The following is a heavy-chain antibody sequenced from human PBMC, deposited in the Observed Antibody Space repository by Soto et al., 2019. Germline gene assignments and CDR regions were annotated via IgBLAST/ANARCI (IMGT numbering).Heavy chain of an antibody. J-gene: IGHJ2*01. CDR2: INSFSGDT. CDR3: VRDLHYSGKCWEIDI. Sequence: QVQLVQSGAEVKKPGASVKVSCKASGYTFTHYGITWVLQAPGQGLEWMGWINSFSGDTNYTQKLQGRLTMTTDTTKKTVYMEFRNLSSNDTAVYYCVRDLHYSGKCWEIDIWGRGTMVTVSS. CDR1: GYTFTHYG. D-gene: IGHD4-4*01. V-gene: IGHV1-18*01.